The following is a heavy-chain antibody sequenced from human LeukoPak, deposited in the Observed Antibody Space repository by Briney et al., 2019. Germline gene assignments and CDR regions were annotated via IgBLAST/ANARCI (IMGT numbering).Heavy chain of an antibody. CDR1: GFTFSSYW. J-gene: IGHJ4*02. CDR2: IKQDGSEK. V-gene: IGHV3-7*01. D-gene: IGHD3-3*01. CDR3: ARDRRFLEWLLPLFDY. Sequence: QSGGSLRLSCAASGFTFSSYWMSWVRQAPGKGLEWVANIKQDGSEKYYVDSVKGRFTISRDSAKNSLYLQMNSLRAEDTAVYYCARDRRFLEWLLPLFDYWGQGTLVTVSS.